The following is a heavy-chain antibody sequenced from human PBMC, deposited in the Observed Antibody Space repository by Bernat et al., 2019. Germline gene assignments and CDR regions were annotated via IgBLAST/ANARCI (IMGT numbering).Heavy chain of an antibody. CDR3: ARHVLERGDDFWSGYPGGYYYDYMDV. D-gene: IGHD3-3*01. J-gene: IGHJ6*03. Sequence: QVQLVQSGAEVKKPGASVKVSCKASGYTFTSYGISWVRQAPGQGLEWMGWISAYNGNTNYAQKLQGRGTMTTDTSTSTAYMELRSLRADDTAVEYCARHVLERGDDFWSGYPGGYYYDYMDVWGKGTTVTVSS. CDR1: GYTFTSYG. CDR2: ISAYNGNT. V-gene: IGHV1-18*04.